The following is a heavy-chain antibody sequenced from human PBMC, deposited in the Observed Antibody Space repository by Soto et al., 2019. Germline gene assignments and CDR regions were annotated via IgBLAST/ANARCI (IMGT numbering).Heavy chain of an antibody. J-gene: IGHJ4*02. V-gene: IGHV4-4*07. CDR3: ASTFRGYSYGPIDY. Sequence: SETLSLTCTVSGGSISSYYWSWIRQPAGKGLEWIGRVYTSGSTNYNPSLKSRVTMSVDTSKDQFSLKLSSVTAADTAVYYCASTFRGYSYGPIDYWGQGTLVTVSS. CDR1: GGSISSYY. CDR2: VYTSGST. D-gene: IGHD5-18*01.